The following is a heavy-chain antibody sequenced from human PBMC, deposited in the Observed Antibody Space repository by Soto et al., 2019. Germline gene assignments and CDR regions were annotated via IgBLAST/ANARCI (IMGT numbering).Heavy chain of an antibody. V-gene: IGHV1-18*01. CDR3: ASGWFGEFVYYFDY. Sequence: QVQLVQSGAEVKKPGASVKVSCKASGYTFTSYGISWVRQAPGQGLEWMGWIFAHNGNTNYAQKLQGRVTMTTDTSTSTAYMERRSLGSDDKAVYYCASGWFGEFVYYFDYWGQGTLVTVSS. CDR1: GYTFTSYG. CDR2: IFAHNGNT. J-gene: IGHJ4*02. D-gene: IGHD3-10*01.